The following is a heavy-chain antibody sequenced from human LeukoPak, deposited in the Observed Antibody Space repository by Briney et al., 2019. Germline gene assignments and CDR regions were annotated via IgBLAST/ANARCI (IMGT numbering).Heavy chain of an antibody. J-gene: IGHJ4*02. CDR1: GFTFSDYW. D-gene: IGHD1-26*01. V-gene: IGHV3-7*01. CDR3: ARDKIVGATNFDF. Sequence: GGSLRLPCAASGFTFSDYWMSWVRQVPGKGLEWVANMKQDGSEKYYVDSVKGRFTISRDNAKNSLYLQMNSLRAEDTAVYYCARDKIVGATNFDFWGQGTLVTVSS. CDR2: MKQDGSEK.